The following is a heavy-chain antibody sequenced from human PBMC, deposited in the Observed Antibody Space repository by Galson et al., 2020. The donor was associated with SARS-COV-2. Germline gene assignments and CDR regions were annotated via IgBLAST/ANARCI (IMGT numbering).Heavy chain of an antibody. D-gene: IGHD3-9*01. CDR1: GYSLRRYG. Sequence: ASVNVSCKASGYSLRRYGISWLRQAPAQGLELIGWISLHNGKTNYPQNFHDRVTLTTDTSTSTAYLYLRSLRSDDTAVYYRARDGEGFDWLFSSNHPSSDYWGQGTLVTVSS. J-gene: IGHJ4*02. V-gene: IGHV1-18*01. CDR3: ARDGEGFDWLFSSNHPSSDY. CDR2: ISLHNGKT.